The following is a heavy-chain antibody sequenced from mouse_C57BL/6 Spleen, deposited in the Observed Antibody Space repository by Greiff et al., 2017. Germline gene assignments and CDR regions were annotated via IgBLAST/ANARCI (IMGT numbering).Heavy chain of an antibody. V-gene: IGHV1-69*01. D-gene: IGHD1-1*01. CDR2: IDPSDSYT. Sequence: QVQLQQPGAELVMPGASVKLSCKASGYTFTSYWMHWVKQRPGQGLEWIGEIDPSDSYTNYNQKFKGKSTLTVDKSSSTAYMQLSSLTSEDSAVYYCARRGGSSSFDYWGQGTTRTVSS. J-gene: IGHJ2*01. CDR1: GYTFTSYW. CDR3: ARRGGSSSFDY.